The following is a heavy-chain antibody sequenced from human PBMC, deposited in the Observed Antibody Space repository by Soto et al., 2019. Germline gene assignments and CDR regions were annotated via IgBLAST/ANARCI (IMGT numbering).Heavy chain of an antibody. CDR2: IFYSGST. D-gene: IGHD3-3*01. CDR1: GGSINSGGYY. CDR3: ASASSYDFSHLAY. Sequence: QVQLQESGPGLVKPSQTLSLTCTVSGGSINSGGYYWSWIRQHPGKGLEWIGYIFYSGSTYYNPSLKSRVTISVDPSKNHFSLRLSSVTVADTAVYYCASASSYDFSHLAYWGQGTLVTVSS. V-gene: IGHV4-31*03. J-gene: IGHJ4*02.